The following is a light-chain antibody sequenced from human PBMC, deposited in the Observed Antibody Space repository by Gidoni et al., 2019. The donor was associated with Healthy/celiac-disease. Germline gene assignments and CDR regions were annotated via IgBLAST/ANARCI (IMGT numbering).Light chain of an antibody. CDR2: RDS. CDR1: NIGSKN. J-gene: IGLJ6*01. Sequence: SYELTQPLSVSVALGQTARITCGGNNIGSKNVHWYQPKPGQAPVLVSYRDSNRPPGIPERFSGSNSGNTATLTISRAQAGDEADYYCQVWDSSTARVFGSGTKVTVL. V-gene: IGLV3-9*01. CDR3: QVWDSSTARV.